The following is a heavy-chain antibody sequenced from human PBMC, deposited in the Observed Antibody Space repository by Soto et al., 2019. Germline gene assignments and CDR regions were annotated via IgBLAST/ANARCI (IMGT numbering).Heavy chain of an antibody. CDR3: ARDYVWGKDRQDWYFDL. Sequence: EVQLVESGGGLVQPGGSLRLSCAASGFTVSSNYLSWVRQAPGKGLEWVSVIYSRGTTYHAESVKCRFTTSRHTSKNTLYLQMNSLRAEDTAVYYCARDYVWGKDRQDWYFDLWGRGTLVTVSS. CDR2: IYSRGTT. J-gene: IGHJ2*01. V-gene: IGHV3-53*04. D-gene: IGHD3-16*01. CDR1: GFTVSSNY.